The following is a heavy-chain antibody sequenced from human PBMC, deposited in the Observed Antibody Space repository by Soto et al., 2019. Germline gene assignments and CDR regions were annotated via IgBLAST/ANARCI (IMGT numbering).Heavy chain of an antibody. CDR1: GFTFSSYA. D-gene: IGHD3-3*01. CDR2: ISFDGSNK. V-gene: IGHV3-30-3*02. J-gene: IGHJ6*02. CDR3: AKCASYDFWSGYNYYYYGMDV. Sequence: HPGVSLRLSCVASGFTFSSYAMHWVRQAPGKGLEWVAVISFDGSNKFYTDSVKGRFTIYRDNSKNTLYLQMNSLRAKDTAVYYCAKCASYDFWSGYNYYYYGMDVWGQGTTVTVSS.